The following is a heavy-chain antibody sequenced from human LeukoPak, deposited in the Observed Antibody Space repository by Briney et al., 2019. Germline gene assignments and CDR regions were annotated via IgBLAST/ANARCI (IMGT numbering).Heavy chain of an antibody. Sequence: SETLSLTCAVYGGSFSGYYWSWIRQPPGKGLEWIGEINHSGSTNYNPSLKSRVTMSVDTSKNQFSLKLSSVTAADTAVYYCARNSNMNYDILTGLYYYYGMDVWGQGTTVTVSS. J-gene: IGHJ6*02. CDR3: ARNSNMNYDILTGLYYYYGMDV. CDR1: GGSFSGYY. V-gene: IGHV4-34*01. D-gene: IGHD3-9*01. CDR2: INHSGST.